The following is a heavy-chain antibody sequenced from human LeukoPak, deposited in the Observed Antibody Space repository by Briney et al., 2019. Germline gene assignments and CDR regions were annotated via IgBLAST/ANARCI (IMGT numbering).Heavy chain of an antibody. D-gene: IGHD3-22*01. CDR3: ASGSYSSGYARPFDY. CDR2: FYTRGST. V-gene: IGHV4-4*07. CDR1: GGSISSYY. Sequence: PSETLSLTCTVSGGSISSYYWSWIRQPAGKALEWIGRFYTRGSTNYTTYLKSRLTMSVDTSKNQFSLKLSSVTAADTAVYSCASGSYSSGYARPFDYWGQGTLVTVSS. J-gene: IGHJ4*02.